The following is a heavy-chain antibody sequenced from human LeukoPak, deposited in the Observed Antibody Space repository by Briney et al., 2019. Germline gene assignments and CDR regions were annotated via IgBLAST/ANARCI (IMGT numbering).Heavy chain of an antibody. D-gene: IGHD3-10*01. Sequence: GASVKVSCKASGYTFTGYYMHWVRQAPGQGLEWMGWINPNSGGTNYAQKFQGRVTMTRDTSISTAYMELSRLRSDDTAVYYCARVAMVRGVIQTVYFDYWGQETLVTVSS. CDR2: INPNSGGT. J-gene: IGHJ4*02. V-gene: IGHV1-2*02. CDR3: ARVAMVRGVIQTVYFDY. CDR1: GYTFTGYY.